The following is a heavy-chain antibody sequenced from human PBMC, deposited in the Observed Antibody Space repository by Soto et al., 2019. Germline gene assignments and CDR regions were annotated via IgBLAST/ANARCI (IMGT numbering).Heavy chain of an antibody. Sequence: QVQLVQSGAEVKKPGSSVKVSCKASGGTFSSYAISWVRQAPGQGLEWMGGIIPIFGTANYAQKFQGRVTITADESTSTAYMELSSLRSEDTAVYYCAREPRHYYYDSSGYFDYWGQGTLVTVSS. CDR3: AREPRHYYYDSSGYFDY. V-gene: IGHV1-69*01. J-gene: IGHJ4*02. CDR1: GGTFSSYA. D-gene: IGHD3-22*01. CDR2: IIPIFGTA.